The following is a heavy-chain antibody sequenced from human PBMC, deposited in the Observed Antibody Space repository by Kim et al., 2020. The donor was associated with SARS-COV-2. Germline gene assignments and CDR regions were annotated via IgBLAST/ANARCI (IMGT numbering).Heavy chain of an antibody. CDR3: AISGYCSSTSCSKKGAGAFDI. D-gene: IGHD2-2*01. CDR2: ISAYNGNT. CDR1: GYTFTSYG. Sequence: ASVKVSCKASGYTFTSYGISWVRQAPGQGLEWMGWISAYNGNTNYAQKLQGRVTMTTDTSTSTAYMELRSLRSDDTAVYYCAISGYCSSTSCSKKGAGAFDIWGQGTMVTVSS. V-gene: IGHV1-18*01. J-gene: IGHJ3*02.